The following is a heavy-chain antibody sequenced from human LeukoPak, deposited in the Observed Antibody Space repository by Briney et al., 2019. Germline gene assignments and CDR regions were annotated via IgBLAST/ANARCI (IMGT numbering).Heavy chain of an antibody. J-gene: IGHJ4*02. CDR1: GFTFSSYW. Sequence: GGSLRLSCAASGFTFSSYWMSWVRQAPGKGLEWVANIKQDGSEKYYVDSVKGRFTISRDNAKNSLYLQMNSLRAEDTAVYYCAQAMVRGVAGLFDYWGQGTLVTVSS. CDR2: IKQDGSEK. V-gene: IGHV3-7*03. CDR3: AQAMVRGVAGLFDY. D-gene: IGHD3-10*01.